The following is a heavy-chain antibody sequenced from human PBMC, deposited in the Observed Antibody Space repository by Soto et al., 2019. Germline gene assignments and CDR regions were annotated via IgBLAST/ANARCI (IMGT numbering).Heavy chain of an antibody. D-gene: IGHD6-6*01. CDR3: ARDGSSTVDFDH. V-gene: IGHV3-30-3*01. Sequence: QVQLVESGGGVVQPGRSLRLSCAASGFTFSSYAMHWVRQAPGKGLEWVAVISYDGSNKYYADSVKGRFTISRDNAKNMLYLQMNSLRAEDTAVYYCARDGSSTVDFDHWGQGTLVTVSS. CDR2: ISYDGSNK. CDR1: GFTFSSYA. J-gene: IGHJ4*02.